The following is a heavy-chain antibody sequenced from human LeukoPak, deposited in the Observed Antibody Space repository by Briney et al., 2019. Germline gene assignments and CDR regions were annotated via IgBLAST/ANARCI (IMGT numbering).Heavy chain of an antibody. J-gene: IGHJ4*02. CDR3: TTSIGKTHLAYCGGDCYQLDY. D-gene: IGHD2-21*02. CDR2: ISAYNGNT. Sequence: ASVKVSCKASGYTFTSYGISWVRQAPGQGLEWMGWISAYNGNTNYAQKFQGRVTITADESTSTAYMELSSLRSEDTAVYYCTTSIGKTHLAYCGGDCYQLDYWGQGTLVTVSS. CDR1: GYTFTSYG. V-gene: IGHV1-18*01.